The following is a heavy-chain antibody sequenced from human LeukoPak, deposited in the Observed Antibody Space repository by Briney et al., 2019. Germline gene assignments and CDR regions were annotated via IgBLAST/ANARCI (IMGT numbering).Heavy chain of an antibody. J-gene: IGHJ4*02. CDR3: ARDGAPVAGPPYYFDY. D-gene: IGHD6-19*01. CDR1: GFTVSSNY. CDR2: IYSGGST. V-gene: IGHV3-66*01. Sequence: GGSLRLSCAASGFTVSSNYMSWVRQAPGKGLEWVSVIYSGGSTYYADSVKGRFTISRDNSKNTLYLQMNSLRAEDTAVYYCARDGAPVAGPPYYFDYWGQGTLVTVSS.